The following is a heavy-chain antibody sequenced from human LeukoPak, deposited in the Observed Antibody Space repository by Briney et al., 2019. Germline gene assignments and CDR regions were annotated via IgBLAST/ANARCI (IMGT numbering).Heavy chain of an antibody. CDR2: IWHDGSQK. CDR1: GFTFSSNG. CDR3: ARLVGARGGYFDY. Sequence: GTSLRLSCAASGFTFSSNGMHWVRQAPGKGLEWVATIWHDGSQKYYADSVKGRFTISRDNSKNTLYVQMNSLRADDTAVYYCARLVGARGGYFDYWGQGTLVTVSS. V-gene: IGHV3-33*01. J-gene: IGHJ4*02. D-gene: IGHD1-26*01.